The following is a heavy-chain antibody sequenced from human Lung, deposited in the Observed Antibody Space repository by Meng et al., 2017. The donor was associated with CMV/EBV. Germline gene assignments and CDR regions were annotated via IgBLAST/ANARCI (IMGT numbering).Heavy chain of an antibody. Sequence: SCAASGFTVNTNYMSWLRQAPRKGLECVSVTYSGGRTYYADSVKGRFTISRDNSKNTLYLQMNSLRAEDTAMYYCAKYPQTYPYSGSSWGQGTMVTVSS. D-gene: IGHD6-13*01. CDR2: TYSGGRT. CDR1: GFTVNTNY. CDR3: AKYPQTYPYSGSS. J-gene: IGHJ5*02. V-gene: IGHV3-53*01.